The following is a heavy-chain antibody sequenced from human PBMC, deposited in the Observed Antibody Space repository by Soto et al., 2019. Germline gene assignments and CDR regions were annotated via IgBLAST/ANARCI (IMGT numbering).Heavy chain of an antibody. CDR3: ARIVATLRGLEHYYYGMDV. CDR2: IIPIFGTA. Sequence: QVQLVQSGAEVKKPGSSVKVSCKASGGTFSSYAISWVRQAPGQGLEWMGGIIPIFGTANYAQKFQGRVTITADEXXGXAYXELSSLSSEDTAVYYCARIVATLRGLEHYYYGMDVWGQGTTVTVSS. J-gene: IGHJ6*02. V-gene: IGHV1-69*12. D-gene: IGHD5-12*01. CDR1: GGTFSSYA.